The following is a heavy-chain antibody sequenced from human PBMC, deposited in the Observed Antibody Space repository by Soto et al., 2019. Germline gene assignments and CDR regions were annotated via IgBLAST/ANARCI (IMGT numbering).Heavy chain of an antibody. CDR3: VRVVAIPGYPDN. CDR1: GCTFSSYA. D-gene: IGHD2-15*01. Sequence: SVKVSCKTSGCTFSSYAISWVRQAPGQGLEWMGGIVPIVDTSTYAQKFQGRVTITADESTSTAYMELSSLRSDDTAIYYCVRVVAIPGYPDNWG. J-gene: IGHJ4*03. V-gene: IGHV1-69*13. CDR2: IVPIVDTS.